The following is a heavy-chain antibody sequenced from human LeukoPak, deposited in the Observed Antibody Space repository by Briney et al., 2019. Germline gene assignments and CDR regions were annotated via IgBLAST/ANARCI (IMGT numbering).Heavy chain of an antibody. Sequence: GGSLRLSCAASGFTFSSYSMNWVRQAPEKGLEWVSLLFGTDTTFYADSVKGRFAISRDDAQNTLYLQMNSLRAEDTAMYYCARQDYYDRRFDPWGQGTLVTVSS. J-gene: IGHJ5*02. V-gene: IGHV3-66*04. CDR1: GFTFSSYS. CDR2: LFGTDTT. D-gene: IGHD3-22*01. CDR3: ARQDYYDRRFDP.